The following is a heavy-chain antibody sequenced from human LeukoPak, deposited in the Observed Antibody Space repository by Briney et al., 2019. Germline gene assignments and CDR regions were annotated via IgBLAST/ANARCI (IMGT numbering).Heavy chain of an antibody. J-gene: IGHJ4*02. V-gene: IGHV3-48*03. CDR2: ISSSGSTI. Sequence: GGSLRLSCAAPGFTFSSYEMNWVRQAPGKGLEWVSYISSSGSTIYYADSVKGRFTISRDNAKNSPYLQMNSLRAEDTAVYYCAIIYDSSGYDDYWGQGTLVTVSS. CDR3: AIIYDSSGYDDY. D-gene: IGHD3-22*01. CDR1: GFTFSSYE.